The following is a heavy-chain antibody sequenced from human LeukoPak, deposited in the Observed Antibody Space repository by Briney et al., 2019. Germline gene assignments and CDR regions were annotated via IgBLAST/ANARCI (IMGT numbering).Heavy chain of an antibody. CDR3: AGVPRGFHYHMAV. V-gene: IGHV4-59*01. J-gene: IGHJ6*03. CDR1: GGSISSYY. CDR2: IYYSGST. Sequence: SETLSLTCTVSGGSISSYYWSWIRQPPGKGLEWIGYIYYSGSTNYNPSLKSRVTISVDTSKNQFSLKLSSVTAADTAVYYCAGVPRGFHYHMAVWGKGTTVTISS.